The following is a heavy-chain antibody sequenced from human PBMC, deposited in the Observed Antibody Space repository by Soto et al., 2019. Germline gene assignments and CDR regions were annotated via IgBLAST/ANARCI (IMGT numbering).Heavy chain of an antibody. CDR3: AKSPDIVVVPAAIGPYYFDY. V-gene: IGHV3-9*01. Sequence: GGSLRLSCAASGFTFDDYAMHWVRQAPGKGLEWVSGISWNSGSIGYADSVKGRFTISRDNAKNSLYLQMNSLRAEDTALYYCAKSPDIVVVPAAIGPYYFDYWGQGTLVTVSS. J-gene: IGHJ4*02. D-gene: IGHD2-2*02. CDR2: ISWNSGSI. CDR1: GFTFDDYA.